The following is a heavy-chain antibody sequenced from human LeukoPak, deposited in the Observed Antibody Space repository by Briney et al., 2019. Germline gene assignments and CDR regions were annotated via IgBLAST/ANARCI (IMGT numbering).Heavy chain of an antibody. J-gene: IGHJ4*02. V-gene: IGHV1-69*04. CDR3: ARVLSSGWPHFDY. D-gene: IGHD6-19*01. Sequence: ASVTVSCKASGGTFSSYAISWVRQAPGQGLEWMGRIIPILGIANYAQKFQGRVTITADKSTSTAYMELSSLRSEDTAVYYCARVLSSGWPHFDYWGQGTLVTVSS. CDR1: GGTFSSYA. CDR2: IIPILGIA.